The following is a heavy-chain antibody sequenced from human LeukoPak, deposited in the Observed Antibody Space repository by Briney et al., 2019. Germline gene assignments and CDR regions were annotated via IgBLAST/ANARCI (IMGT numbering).Heavy chain of an antibody. CDR3: VRDYNFKIDY. J-gene: IGHJ4*02. CDR2: INSDGTIT. V-gene: IGHV3-74*01. CDR1: GFTLSNYV. Sequence: GGSLRLSCAASGFTLSNYVMHWVRQAPGKGLVWVSRINSDGTITSYADSVKGRFTISRDSAKNTLYLQMSSLRADDTAVYFCVRDYNFKIDYWGQGTLVTVSS. D-gene: IGHD5-24*01.